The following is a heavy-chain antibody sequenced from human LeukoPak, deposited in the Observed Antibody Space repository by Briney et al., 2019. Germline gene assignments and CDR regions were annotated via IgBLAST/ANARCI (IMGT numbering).Heavy chain of an antibody. V-gene: IGHV3-21*01. D-gene: IGHD4-17*01. CDR3: ARPDYGDYGGGFDP. J-gene: IGHJ5*02. CDR1: GFTFSSYI. CDR2: ISSSSSYI. Sequence: GGSLRLSCAASGFTFSSYIMNWVRQAPGKGLEWVSSISSSSSYIYYADSVKGRFTISRDNAKNSLYLQMNSLRAEDTAVYYCARPDYGDYGGGFDPWGQGTLVTVSS.